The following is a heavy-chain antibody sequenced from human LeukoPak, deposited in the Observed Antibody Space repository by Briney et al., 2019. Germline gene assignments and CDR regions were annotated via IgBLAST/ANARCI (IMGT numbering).Heavy chain of an antibody. Sequence: PGGSLSLSCTASGFTFGDYAMSWVRPAPGKGREWVGFIRSKAYGGTTEYAASVKGRFTISRDDSKSIADLQMNSLKTEDTAVYYCARDRGGDDAFDIWGQGTMVTVSS. V-gene: IGHV3-49*04. J-gene: IGHJ3*02. CDR2: IRSKAYGGTT. CDR3: ARDRGGDDAFDI. D-gene: IGHD3-16*01. CDR1: GFTFGDYA.